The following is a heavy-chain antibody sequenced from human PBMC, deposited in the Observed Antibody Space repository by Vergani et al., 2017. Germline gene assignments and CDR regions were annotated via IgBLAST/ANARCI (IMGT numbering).Heavy chain of an antibody. V-gene: IGHV1-2*02. J-gene: IGHJ3*02. Sequence: QVQLVQSGAEVKKPGASVKVSCKASGYTFTGYYMHWVRQAPGQGLEWMGWINPNSGGTNYAQKFQGRVTMTRDTSISTAYMELSRLRSDDTAVYYCARDRDYDFWTAPPDAFDIWGQGTMVTVSS. CDR3: ARDRDYDFWTAPPDAFDI. CDR1: GYTFTGYY. D-gene: IGHD3-3*01. CDR2: INPNSGGT.